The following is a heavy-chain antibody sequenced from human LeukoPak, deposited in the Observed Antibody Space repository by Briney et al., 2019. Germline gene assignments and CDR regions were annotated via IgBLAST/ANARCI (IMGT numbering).Heavy chain of an antibody. CDR3: AKDRELKYSSSWSGGLDY. D-gene: IGHD6-13*01. Sequence: LGGSLRLSCAASGFTFSSYAMSWVRQAPGKGLEWVSAISGSGGSTYYADSVKGRFTISRDNSKNTLYLQMNSLRAEDTAVYYCAKDRELKYSSSWSGGLDYWGQGTLVTVSS. J-gene: IGHJ4*02. CDR2: ISGSGGST. V-gene: IGHV3-23*01. CDR1: GFTFSSYA.